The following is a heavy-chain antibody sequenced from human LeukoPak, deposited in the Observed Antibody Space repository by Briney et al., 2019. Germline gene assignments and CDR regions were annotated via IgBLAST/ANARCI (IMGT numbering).Heavy chain of an antibody. CDR1: GYSFTSYW. J-gene: IGHJ3*02. CDR2: IYPGDSDT. V-gene: IGHV5-51*01. D-gene: IGHD2-15*01. Sequence: GESLKISCKGSGYSFTSYWIGWVRQMPGKGLECMGIIYPGDSDTRYSPSFQGQVTISADKSISTAYLQWSSLKASDTAMYYWARRHSGSWAGEAFDIWGQGTLVSVSS. CDR3: ARRHSGSWAGEAFDI.